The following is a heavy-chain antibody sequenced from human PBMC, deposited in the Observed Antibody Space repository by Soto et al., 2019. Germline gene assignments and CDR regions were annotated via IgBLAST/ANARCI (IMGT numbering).Heavy chain of an antibody. CDR1: GGTFSSYA. D-gene: IGHD4-17*01. CDR3: ARGSTTVAAYYYYYGMDV. J-gene: IGHJ6*02. V-gene: IGHV1-69*13. Sequence: SVKVSCKASGGTFSSYAISWVRQAPGQGLEWMGGIIPIFGTANYAQKFQGRVTITADESTSTAYMELSSLRSEDTAVYYCARGSTTVAAYYYYYGMDVWGQGTTVTVSS. CDR2: IIPIFGTA.